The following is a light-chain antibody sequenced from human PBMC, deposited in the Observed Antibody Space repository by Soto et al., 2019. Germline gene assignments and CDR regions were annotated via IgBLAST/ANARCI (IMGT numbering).Light chain of an antibody. J-gene: IGLJ1*01. V-gene: IGLV2-14*01. CDR1: SSDVGGYNY. Sequence: QSVLTQPASVSGSPGQSITISCTGTSSDVGGYNYVSWYQQHPGKAPKLMIYDVNNRPSGVSNRFSGSKSGNTASLTISGLQAEDEADYYCSSYTSSSTLVFGTGTKVNVL. CDR3: SSYTSSSTLV. CDR2: DVN.